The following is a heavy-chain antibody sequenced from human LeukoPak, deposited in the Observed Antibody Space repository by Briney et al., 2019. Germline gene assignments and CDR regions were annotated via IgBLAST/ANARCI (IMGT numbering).Heavy chain of an antibody. CDR2: ISGGGTST. Sequence: GGSLRLSCAASGFTFSSYAMTWVRQAPGKGLEWVSVISGGGTSTYYADSVKGRFTISRDNFKNTLYLQMHSLRAEDTAVFYCARDRDDYVWGSYLGAFDVWGHGTTVTVSS. CDR3: ARDRDDYVWGSYLGAFDV. D-gene: IGHD3-16*01. V-gene: IGHV3-23*01. J-gene: IGHJ3*01. CDR1: GFTFSSYA.